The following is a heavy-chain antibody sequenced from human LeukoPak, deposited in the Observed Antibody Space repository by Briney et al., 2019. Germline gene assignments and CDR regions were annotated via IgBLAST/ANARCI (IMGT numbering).Heavy chain of an antibody. CDR3: ARSPVEMATITGPTYFDY. J-gene: IGHJ4*02. CDR2: IYPGDSDT. Sequence: GESLKISCKGSGYSFTSYWIGWVRQMPGKGLEWMGIIYPGDSDTRYSPSFQGQVTISADKSISTAYLQWSSLKASDTAMYYCARSPVEMATITGPTYFDYWGQGTLVTVSS. CDR1: GYSFTSYW. V-gene: IGHV5-51*01. D-gene: IGHD5-24*01.